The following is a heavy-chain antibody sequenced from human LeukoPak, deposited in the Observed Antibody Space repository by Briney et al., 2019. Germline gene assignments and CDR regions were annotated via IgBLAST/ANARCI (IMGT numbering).Heavy chain of an antibody. CDR3: SKDISAGGLDV. CDR2: VFWNGVDK. V-gene: IGHV3-9*01. Sequence: SLRLSCVASGFIVNDHAMHWVRPTPGKGLEWVAGVFWNGVDKGYADSVKGRFTIFRDNAKNSMYLQMNSLRIEDTALYYCSKDISAGGLDVWGPGTPVTVSS. CDR1: GFIVNDHA. J-gene: IGHJ6*02. D-gene: IGHD3-16*02.